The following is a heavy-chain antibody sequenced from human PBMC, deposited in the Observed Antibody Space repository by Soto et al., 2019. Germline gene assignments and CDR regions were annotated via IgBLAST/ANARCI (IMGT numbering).Heavy chain of an antibody. CDR3: ARHVSGWHGVYYYYYYGMDV. J-gene: IGHJ6*02. Sequence: SETLSLTCSVSGDSINSYYWSWIRQPPGKGLEWIGYIYYSGSTTYNPSLQSRVTISVDTSQSQFSLTLNSVTAADTAVYYCARHVSGWHGVYYYYYYGMDVWGQGTTVTVSS. CDR2: IYYSGST. V-gene: IGHV4-59*08. CDR1: GDSINSYY. D-gene: IGHD6-19*01.